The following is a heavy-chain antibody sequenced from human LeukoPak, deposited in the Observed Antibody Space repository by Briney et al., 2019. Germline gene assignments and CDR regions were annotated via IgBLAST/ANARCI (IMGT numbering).Heavy chain of an antibody. CDR2: MNPNSGNT. CDR1: GYTFTSYG. J-gene: IGHJ6*02. D-gene: IGHD7-27*01. V-gene: IGHV1-8*01. CDR3: ARVLTGDFVYGMDV. Sequence: ASVKVSCKASGYTFTSYGINWLRQVSGQGLEWMGWMNPNSGNTGYAQKFQGWVTMTRDTSISTAYMELSRLRSDDTAVYYCARVLTGDFVYGMDVWGQGTTVTVSS.